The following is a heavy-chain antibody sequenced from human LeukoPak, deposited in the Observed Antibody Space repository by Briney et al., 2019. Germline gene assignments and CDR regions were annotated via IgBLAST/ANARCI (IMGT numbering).Heavy chain of an antibody. CDR3: ARDLVGAAAWYFDL. Sequence: KPSETLSLTCAVYGGSFSGYYWSWIRQPAGKGLEWIGRIYTSGSTNYNPSLKSRVTVSVDTSKNQFSLKLSSVTAADTAVYYCARDLVGAAAWYFDLWGRGTLVTVSS. V-gene: IGHV4-4*07. D-gene: IGHD1-26*01. J-gene: IGHJ2*01. CDR2: IYTSGST. CDR1: GGSFSGYY.